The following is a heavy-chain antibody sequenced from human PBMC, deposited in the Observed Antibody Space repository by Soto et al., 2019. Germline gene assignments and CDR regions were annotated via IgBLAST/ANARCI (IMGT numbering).Heavy chain of an antibody. Sequence: GGSLRLSCAASGFTFSSYSMNWVRQAPGKGLEWVSYISSSSSTIYYADSVKGRFTISRDNAKNSLYLQMNSLRDEDTAVYYCERDLPYAFWSGYYLFYYGMDVWGQGTPVIFSS. CDR3: ERDLPYAFWSGYYLFYYGMDV. J-gene: IGHJ6*02. D-gene: IGHD3-3*01. V-gene: IGHV3-48*02. CDR2: ISSSSSTI. CDR1: GFTFSSYS.